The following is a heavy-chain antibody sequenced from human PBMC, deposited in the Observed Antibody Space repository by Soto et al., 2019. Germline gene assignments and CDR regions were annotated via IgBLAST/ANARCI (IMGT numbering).Heavy chain of an antibody. Sequence: ASVKVSCKASGNTFASHGFSWMRQAPGQELEWMGWISGFNGQTNYALKFQGRVTLTTDTSTSTAYMELRSLRSDDTAVYFCARVDPRGVAVVRDYWGQGTLVTVSS. CDR2: ISGFNGQT. CDR1: GNTFASHG. D-gene: IGHD3-10*01. V-gene: IGHV1-18*01. J-gene: IGHJ4*02. CDR3: ARVDPRGVAVVRDY.